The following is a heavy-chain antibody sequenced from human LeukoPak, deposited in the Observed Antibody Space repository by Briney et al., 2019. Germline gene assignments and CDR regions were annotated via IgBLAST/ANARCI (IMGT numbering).Heavy chain of an antibody. CDR3: ATETYTTPVSFDY. Sequence: GGSLRLSCAASRFTFGNAWMSWVRQAPGKRLEWVGRIKSKTEGGTTDYAAPVKGRFTISRDDSKNTLYLQMNSLKTEDTAMYYCATETYTTPVSFDYRGQGTLVTVSS. V-gene: IGHV3-15*01. D-gene: IGHD1-1*01. CDR1: RFTFGNAW. CDR2: IKSKTEGGTT. J-gene: IGHJ4*02.